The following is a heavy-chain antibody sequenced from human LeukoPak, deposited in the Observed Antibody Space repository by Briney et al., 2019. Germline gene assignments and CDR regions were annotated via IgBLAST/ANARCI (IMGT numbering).Heavy chain of an antibody. J-gene: IGHJ4*02. CDR3: ARERYSSSWKRFVDY. CDR2: INHSGST. V-gene: IGHV4-34*01. D-gene: IGHD6-13*01. Sequence: SETLSLTCAVYGGSFSGYYWSWIRQPPGKGLEWIGEINHSGSTNYSPSLKSRVTISVDTSKNQFSLKLSSVTAADTAVYYCARERYSSSWKRFVDYWGQGTLVTVSS. CDR1: GGSFSGYY.